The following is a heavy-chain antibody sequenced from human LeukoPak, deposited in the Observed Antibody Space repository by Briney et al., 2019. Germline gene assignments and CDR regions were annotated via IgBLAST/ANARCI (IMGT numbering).Heavy chain of an antibody. CDR3: ARVGQWLVASSYYYYGMDV. V-gene: IGHV3-21*01. J-gene: IGHJ6*02. D-gene: IGHD6-19*01. CDR2: ISSSSSYI. Sequence: GGSLRLSCAASGFTFSSYSMNWVRQAPREGLEWVSSISSSSSYIYYADSVKGRFTISRDNAKNSLYLQMNSLRAEDTAVYYCARVGQWLVASSYYYYGMDVWGQGTTVTVSS. CDR1: GFTFSSYS.